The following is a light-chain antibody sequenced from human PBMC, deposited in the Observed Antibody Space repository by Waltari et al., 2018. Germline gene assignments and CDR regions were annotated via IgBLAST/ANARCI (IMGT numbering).Light chain of an antibody. CDR2: DAS. CDR3: QQYNSYSPNT. J-gene: IGKJ2*01. Sequence: DIQMTQSPSTLSASVGDRVTITCRASQSISSWLAWDQQKPGKAPKLLIYDASSLKSGVPSRFSGSGSGTEFTLTISSLQSDDFATYYCQQYNSYSPNTFGQGTKLEIK. V-gene: IGKV1-5*01. CDR1: QSISSW.